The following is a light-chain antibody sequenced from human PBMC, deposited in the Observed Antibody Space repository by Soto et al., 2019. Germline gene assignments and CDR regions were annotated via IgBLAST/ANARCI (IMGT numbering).Light chain of an antibody. Sequence: DIVMTQSPLSLPVSPGEPASISCRSSQSLLDNNGYDYLDWYLQKPGQSPQLVIYLASNRAYGVTDRFSGSGSGTDFTLKISRVEAEDVGVYYCMQALQAPWTFGQGTKVELK. CDR3: MQALQAPWT. CDR1: QSLLDNNGYDY. V-gene: IGKV2-28*01. J-gene: IGKJ1*01. CDR2: LAS.